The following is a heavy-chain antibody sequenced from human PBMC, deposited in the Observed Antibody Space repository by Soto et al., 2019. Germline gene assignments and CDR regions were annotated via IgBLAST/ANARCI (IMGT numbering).Heavy chain of an antibody. D-gene: IGHD1-20*01. V-gene: IGHV3-74*01. CDR2: INGDGSNT. J-gene: IGHJ4*02. Sequence: DVQLVESGGGLVQPGGSLRLSRAASGFTFSTYWMHWVRQAPGKGLVWVSRINGDGSNTDYADSVKGRFTISRDNAKNTVYLQMHSLRAEDTAVYYCARDDNPDYWGQGTLVTVSS. CDR1: GFTFSTYW. CDR3: ARDDNPDY.